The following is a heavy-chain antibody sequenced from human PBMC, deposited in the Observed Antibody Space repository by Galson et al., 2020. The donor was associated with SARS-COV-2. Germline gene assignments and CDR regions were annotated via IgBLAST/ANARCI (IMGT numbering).Heavy chain of an antibody. CDR1: GYSVSTTNY. J-gene: IGHJ2*01. V-gene: IGHV4-38-2*02. D-gene: IGHD3-22*01. CDR3: ARQGVNMIVLVTVPGWYFDL. CDR2: VYPSGTT. Sequence: SDTLSLTCTVSGYSVSTTNYWGWVRQPPGRGLEWIGSVYPSGTTYYNPSLKSRVTISVDTSKNQFSLRLDSVTAADTALYYWARQGVNMIVLVTVPGWYFDLWGRGTLVTVSS.